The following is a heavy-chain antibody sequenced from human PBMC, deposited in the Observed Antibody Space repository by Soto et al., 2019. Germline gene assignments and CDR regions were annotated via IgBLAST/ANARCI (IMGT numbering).Heavy chain of an antibody. CDR1: GYTFTSYA. Sequence: ASVKVSCKASGYTFTSYAMHWVRQAPGQRLEWMGWINAGNGNTKYSQKFQGRVTITRDTSASTAYMELSSLRSEDTAVYYCVRDTDIVVVVAGSTYGMDFWAQGTTVTVSS. V-gene: IGHV1-3*01. CDR2: INAGNGNT. CDR3: VRDTDIVVVVAGSTYGMDF. J-gene: IGHJ6*02. D-gene: IGHD2-15*01.